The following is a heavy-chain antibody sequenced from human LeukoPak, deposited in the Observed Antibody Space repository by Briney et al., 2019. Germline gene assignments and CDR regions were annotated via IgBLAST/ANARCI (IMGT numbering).Heavy chain of an antibody. D-gene: IGHD3-3*01. Sequence: PGGSLRLSCAASGFTFSSYSMNWVRQAPGKGLEWVSSMSSGSRYIYYADSVRGRFTISRDNAKNSLYLLMNSLRAEDTAVYYCARDRPTGASRLFVVQWGQGTLVTVSS. V-gene: IGHV3-21*01. CDR2: MSSGSRYI. CDR1: GFTFSSYS. J-gene: IGHJ4*02. CDR3: ARDRPTGASRLFVVQ.